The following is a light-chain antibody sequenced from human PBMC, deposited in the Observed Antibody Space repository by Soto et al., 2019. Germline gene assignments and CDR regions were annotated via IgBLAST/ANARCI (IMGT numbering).Light chain of an antibody. CDR1: NSDIGGYNF. V-gene: IGLV2-14*01. CDR2: EVT. J-gene: IGLJ1*01. Sequence: QSALTQPASVSGSPGQSITISCTGTNSDIGGYNFVSWYQQHPGTAPKLMIYEVTNRPSGVSSRFSGSKSGNTASLTISGLQAEDEADYYCGSYTTSSPCVFGTGTKLTVL. CDR3: GSYTTSSPCV.